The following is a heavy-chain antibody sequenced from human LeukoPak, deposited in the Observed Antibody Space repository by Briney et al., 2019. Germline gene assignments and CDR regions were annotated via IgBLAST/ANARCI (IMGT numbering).Heavy chain of an antibody. V-gene: IGHV4-30-2*01. Sequence: PSETLSLTCTVSGGSISSGGYYWSWIRQLPGKGLEWIGYIYHSGSTYYNPSLKSRVTISVDRSKNQFSLKLSSVTAADTAVYYCARGFDFPERYYFDYWGQGTLVTVSS. CDR3: ARGFDFPERYYFDY. CDR1: GGSISSGGYY. CDR2: IYHSGST. D-gene: IGHD3-3*01. J-gene: IGHJ4*02.